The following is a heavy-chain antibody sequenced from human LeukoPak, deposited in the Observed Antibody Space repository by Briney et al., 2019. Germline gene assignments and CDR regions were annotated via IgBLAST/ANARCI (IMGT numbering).Heavy chain of an antibody. CDR3: ATTGPTFYDSSGYTYAFDI. V-gene: IGHV4-34*01. CDR1: GGSFSGYY. CDR2: IDHSGST. J-gene: IGHJ3*02. Sequence: SETLSLTCAVYGGSFSGYYWSWIRQPPGKGLEWIGEIDHSGSTNYNPSLKSRVTISVDTSKNPFTLKLSSVTAADTAVYYCATTGPTFYDSSGYTYAFDIWGQGTMVSVSS. D-gene: IGHD3-22*01.